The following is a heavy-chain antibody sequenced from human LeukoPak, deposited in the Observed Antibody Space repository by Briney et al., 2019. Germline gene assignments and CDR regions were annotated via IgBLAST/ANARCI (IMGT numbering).Heavy chain of an antibody. Sequence: ASVTVSCKASGYTLTGYYMHWVRQAPGQGLEWMGWINPKSGGTNYAQKFQGRVTMTRDTSISTAYMELSRLRSDDTAVYYCAQSSGWIFDYWGQGTLVTVSS. J-gene: IGHJ4*02. CDR2: INPKSGGT. CDR3: AQSSGWIFDY. D-gene: IGHD6-19*01. CDR1: GYTLTGYY. V-gene: IGHV1-2*02.